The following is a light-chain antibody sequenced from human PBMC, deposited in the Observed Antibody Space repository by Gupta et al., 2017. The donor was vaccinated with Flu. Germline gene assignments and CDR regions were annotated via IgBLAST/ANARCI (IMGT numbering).Light chain of an antibody. Sequence: SMRGKATINCKISMTLFYNPHEKNYLDWYRQKPGQPPEVLIYWASARESGVPDRFSGSGSGTDFTLTISSLQPEDVAVYYCLQYHSVPFTVGQGTKLEI. CDR3: LQYHSVPFT. V-gene: IGKV4-1*01. J-gene: IGKJ2*01. CDR1: MTLFYNPHEKNY. CDR2: WAS.